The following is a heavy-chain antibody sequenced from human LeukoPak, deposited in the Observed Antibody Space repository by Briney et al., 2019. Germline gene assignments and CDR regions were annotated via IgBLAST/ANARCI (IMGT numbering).Heavy chain of an antibody. CDR2: IKSKTDGGTT. Sequence: GGSLRLSCAASGFTFSNAWMSWVRQAPGKGLEWVGRIKSKTDGGTTDYAAPVKGRFTISRDDSKNTLYLQMNSLKTEDTAVYYCTTFTHYHDSSGYYSGEHDDELEYFQHWGQGTLVTVSS. D-gene: IGHD3-22*01. V-gene: IGHV3-15*01. CDR1: GFTFSNAW. J-gene: IGHJ1*01. CDR3: TTFTHYHDSSGYYSGEHDDELEYFQH.